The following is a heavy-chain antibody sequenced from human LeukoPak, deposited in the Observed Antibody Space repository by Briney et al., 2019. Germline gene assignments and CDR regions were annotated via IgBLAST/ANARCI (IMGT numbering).Heavy chain of an antibody. J-gene: IGHJ6*03. D-gene: IGHD3-16*01. CDR1: GGSISSGSYY. CDR2: IYTSGST. V-gene: IGHV4-61*02. Sequence: SETLSLTCTVSGGSISSGSYYWSWIRQPAGKGLEWIGRIYTSGSTNYNPSLKSRVTISVDTSKNQFSLKLSSVTAADTAVYYCARLHYDYVWGTPQGPDDYYYMDVWGKGTTVTVSS. CDR3: ARLHYDYVWGTPQGPDDYYYMDV.